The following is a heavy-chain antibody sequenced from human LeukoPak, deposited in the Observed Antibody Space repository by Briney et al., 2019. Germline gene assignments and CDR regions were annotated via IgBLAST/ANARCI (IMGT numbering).Heavy chain of an antibody. CDR1: GYTFTSYY. V-gene: IGHV1-46*01. J-gene: IGHJ4*02. Sequence: ASVKVSCKASGYTFTSYYMHWVRQAPGQGLEWMGIINPSGGSTSYAQKFQGRVTMTRDTSTSTVYMELSSLRSEDTAVYYCARDRLYYGDYVGYFDYWGQGTLVTVSS. CDR3: ARDRLYYGDYVGYFDY. CDR2: INPSGGST. D-gene: IGHD4-17*01.